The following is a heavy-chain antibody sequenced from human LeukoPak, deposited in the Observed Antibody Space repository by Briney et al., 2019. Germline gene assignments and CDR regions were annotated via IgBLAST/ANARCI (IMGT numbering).Heavy chain of an antibody. Sequence: PGGSLRLSCAASGFTVSSNYMNWVRQAPGKGLEWVSLIYTDGFAYYADSVKGRFTISRDNSKNTLYLQMNSLRAEDTAVYYCARGSTYYDILTGYSPFDYWGQGTLVTVSS. J-gene: IGHJ4*02. V-gene: IGHV3-66*01. CDR3: ARGSTYYDILTGYSPFDY. CDR2: IYTDGFA. D-gene: IGHD3-9*01. CDR1: GFTVSSNY.